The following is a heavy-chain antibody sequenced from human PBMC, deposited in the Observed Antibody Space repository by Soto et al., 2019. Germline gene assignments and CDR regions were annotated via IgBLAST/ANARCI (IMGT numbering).Heavy chain of an antibody. CDR3: ARAPRISIAAPYYYGMDV. V-gene: IGHV1-8*01. CDR1: GYTFTSYD. D-gene: IGHD3-9*01. CDR2: MNPNSGNT. J-gene: IGHJ6*02. Sequence: ASVKVSCKASGYTFTSYDINWVRQATGQGLEWMGWMNPNSGNTGYAQKFQGRVTMTRNTCISTAYMELSSLRSEDTAVYYCARAPRISIAAPYYYGMDVWGQGTTVTVSS.